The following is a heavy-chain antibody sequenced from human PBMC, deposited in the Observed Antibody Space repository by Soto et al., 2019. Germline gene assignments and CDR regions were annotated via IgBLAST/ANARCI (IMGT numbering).Heavy chain of an antibody. CDR3: ASSVTTTYYFDY. CDR2: ISAYNGNT. Sequence: ASVKVSCKASGYTFTSYGISWVRQAPGQGLEWMGWISAYNGNTNYAQKLQGRVTMTTDTSTSTAYMELRSLRSDDTAGYYCASSVTTTYYFDYWGQGTLVTVSS. D-gene: IGHD4-17*01. CDR1: GYTFTSYG. V-gene: IGHV1-18*01. J-gene: IGHJ4*02.